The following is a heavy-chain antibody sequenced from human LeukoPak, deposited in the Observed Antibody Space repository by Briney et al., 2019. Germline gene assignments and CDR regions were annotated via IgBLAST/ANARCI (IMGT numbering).Heavy chain of an antibody. CDR2: ISSSSSYI. Sequence: GGSLRLSCAASEFTFSSYSMNWVRQAPGKGLEWVSSISSSSSYIYYADSVKGRFTISRDNAKNSLYLQMNSLRAEDTAVYYCARGSSLGYSSGWYAIWLPTNDNWFDPWGQGTLVTVSS. D-gene: IGHD6-19*01. J-gene: IGHJ5*02. CDR1: EFTFSSYS. CDR3: ARGSSLGYSSGWYAIWLPTNDNWFDP. V-gene: IGHV3-21*01.